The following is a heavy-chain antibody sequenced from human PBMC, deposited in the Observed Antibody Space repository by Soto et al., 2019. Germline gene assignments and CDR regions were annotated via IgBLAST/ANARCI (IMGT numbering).Heavy chain of an antibody. Sequence: QVQLVQSGAEVKKPGASVKVSCKASGYTFTSYAMHWVRQAPGQRLEWMGWINAGNGNTKYSQKFQGRVTITRDTSASNAYMELRSLRSEDTAVYYCAREGPAAVAFYYYYYYGMDVWGQGTTVTVSS. CDR2: INAGNGNT. CDR3: AREGPAAVAFYYYYYYGMDV. V-gene: IGHV1-3*01. J-gene: IGHJ6*02. CDR1: GYTFTSYA. D-gene: IGHD2-2*01.